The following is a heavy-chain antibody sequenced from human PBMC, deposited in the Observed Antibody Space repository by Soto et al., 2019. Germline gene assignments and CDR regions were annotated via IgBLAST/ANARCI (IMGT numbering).Heavy chain of an antibody. J-gene: IGHJ4*01. CDR3: IGHNYGDAAGLE. D-gene: IGHD4-17*01. CDR2: IRSKANSYAT. Sequence: EVQLVESGGGLVQPGGSLKLSCAASGFTFSGSAMHWVRQASGKGLEWVGRIRSKANSYATAYAGSGKGRFTISRDDSRNTAYLQMNRLKTEDAAVYLCIGHNYGDAAGLEWGHGTLVTVCS. V-gene: IGHV3-73*02. CDR1: GFTFSGSA.